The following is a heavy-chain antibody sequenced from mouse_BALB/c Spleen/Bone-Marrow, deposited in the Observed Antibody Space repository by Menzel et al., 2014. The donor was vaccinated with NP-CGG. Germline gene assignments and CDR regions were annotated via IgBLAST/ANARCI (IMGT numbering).Heavy chain of an antibody. CDR1: GYTFTNYC. D-gene: IGHD2-14*01. J-gene: IGHJ4*01. Sequence: VQLQQSGAELAKLGASVKMSCKASGYTFTNYCIHWVKQRPGQGLEWIGYINPTIGYTEYNQKFKDKATLTADKSSTTAYMQLSSLTSEDSAVYYCAREDSYSRSHAMDFWGQGTSVTVSS. CDR2: INPTIGYT. V-gene: IGHV1-7*01. CDR3: AREDSYSRSHAMDF.